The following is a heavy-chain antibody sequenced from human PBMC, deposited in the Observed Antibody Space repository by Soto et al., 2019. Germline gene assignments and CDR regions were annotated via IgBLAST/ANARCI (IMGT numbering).Heavy chain of an antibody. Sequence: GGSLRLSCAASGFTFSSYGMHWVRQAPGKGLEWVAVISYDGSNKYYADSVKGRFTISRDSSKNTLYLQMNSLRAEDTAVYYCAKELTYYYDSSGYYFREFYYYYGMDVWGQGTTVTVSS. V-gene: IGHV3-30*18. CDR2: ISYDGSNK. CDR1: GFTFSSYG. CDR3: AKELTYYYDSSGYYFREFYYYYGMDV. D-gene: IGHD3-22*01. J-gene: IGHJ6*02.